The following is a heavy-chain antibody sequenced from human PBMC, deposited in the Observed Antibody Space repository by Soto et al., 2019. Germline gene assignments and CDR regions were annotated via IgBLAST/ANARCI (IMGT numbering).Heavy chain of an antibody. V-gene: IGHV1-18*01. Sequence: QVQLVQSGPEVRKPGASVKVSCEASGYTFTTSGISWVRQVPGQGLEWMGWISTYNGDTNSAQNFQGRVLMTADTSTDTAQIHYMCLKSDEAVVYYCARHGSCPYYYYVLDVWGQGTTVTVSS. D-gene: IGHD1-26*01. CDR1: GYTFTTSG. CDR2: ISTYNGDT. J-gene: IGHJ6*02. CDR3: ARHGSCPYYYYVLDV.